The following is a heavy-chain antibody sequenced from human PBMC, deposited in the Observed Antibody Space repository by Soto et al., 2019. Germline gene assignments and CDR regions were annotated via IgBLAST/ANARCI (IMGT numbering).Heavy chain of an antibody. CDR2: INPSGGST. D-gene: IGHD3-9*01. CDR1: GYTFTSYY. CDR3: ARGRFDILTGNIGGFGYFDY. J-gene: IGHJ4*02. V-gene: IGHV1-46*03. Sequence: GASVKVSCKASGYTFTSYYMHWVRQAPGQGLERMGIINPSGGSTSYAQKFQGRVTMTRDTSTSTVYMELSSLRSEDTAVYYCARGRFDILTGNIGGFGYFDYWGQGTLVTVSS.